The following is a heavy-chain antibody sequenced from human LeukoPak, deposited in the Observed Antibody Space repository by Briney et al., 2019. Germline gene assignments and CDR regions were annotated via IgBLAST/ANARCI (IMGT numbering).Heavy chain of an antibody. CDR2: INPNSGGT. CDR3: ARDYYDSRGTDAFDI. J-gene: IGHJ3*02. Sequence: GASVKVSCKASGYTFTGYYMHWVRQAPGQGLEWMGWINPNSGGTNYAQKLQGRVTMTTDTSTSTAYMELRSLRSDDTAVYYCARDYYDSRGTDAFDIWGQGTMVTVSS. V-gene: IGHV1-2*02. CDR1: GYTFTGYY. D-gene: IGHD3-22*01.